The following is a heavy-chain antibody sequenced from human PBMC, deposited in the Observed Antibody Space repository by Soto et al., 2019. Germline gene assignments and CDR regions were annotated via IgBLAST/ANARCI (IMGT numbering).Heavy chain of an antibody. Sequence: GASVKVSCKASGYTFTSYYMHWVRQAPGQGLEWMGIINPSGGGTSYAQKFQGRVTMTRDTSTSTVYMELSSLRSEDTAVYYCARGEFIEHSYGHGSGYWGQGNPVTVSS. CDR1: GYTFTSYY. CDR2: INPSGGGT. V-gene: IGHV1-46*01. D-gene: IGHD5-18*01. CDR3: ARGEFIEHSYGHGSGY. J-gene: IGHJ4*02.